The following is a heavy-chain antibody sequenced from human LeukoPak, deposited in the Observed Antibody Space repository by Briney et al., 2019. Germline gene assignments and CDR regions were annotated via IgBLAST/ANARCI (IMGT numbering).Heavy chain of an antibody. CDR1: GFTFSSYA. J-gene: IGHJ4*02. CDR3: AKEMDCTNGVCLYFDY. V-gene: IGHV3-23*01. Sequence: PGGSLRLSCAASGFTFSSYAMSWVRQAPGKGLEWVSAISGSGGSTYYADSVKGRFTISRDNSKNTLYLQMNSLRAEDTAVYYCAKEMDCTNGVCLYFDYWGQGTLVTVSS. D-gene: IGHD2-8*01. CDR2: ISGSGGST.